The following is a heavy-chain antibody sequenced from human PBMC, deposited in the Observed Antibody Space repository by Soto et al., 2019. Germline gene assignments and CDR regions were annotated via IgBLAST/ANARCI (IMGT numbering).Heavy chain of an antibody. CDR1: GFIFRDYY. V-gene: IGHV3-11*01. CDR3: AIDTRDYFDY. J-gene: IGHJ4*02. Sequence: PGWSLRISCAASGFIFRDYYMSWIRQAPGKGLEWVSYISSSGSTIYYADSVKGRFTISRDNAKNSLYLQMNSLRAEDTAVYYCAIDTRDYFDYWGQGTLVTVSS. CDR2: ISSSGSTI.